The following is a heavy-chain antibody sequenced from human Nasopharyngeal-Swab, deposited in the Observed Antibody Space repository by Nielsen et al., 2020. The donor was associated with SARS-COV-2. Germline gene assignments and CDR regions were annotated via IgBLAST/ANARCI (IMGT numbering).Heavy chain of an antibody. V-gene: IGHV4-34*01. CDR3: AREVGFWSGYFLGGMDV. J-gene: IGHJ6*02. CDR2: INHSGST. CDR1: GFTFSNAW. D-gene: IGHD3-3*01. Sequence: ESLKISCAASGFTFSNAWMSWIRQPPGKGLEWIGEINHSGSTNYNPSLKSRVTISVDTSKNQFSLKLSSVTAADTAVYYCAREVGFWSGYFLGGMDVWGQGTTVTVSS.